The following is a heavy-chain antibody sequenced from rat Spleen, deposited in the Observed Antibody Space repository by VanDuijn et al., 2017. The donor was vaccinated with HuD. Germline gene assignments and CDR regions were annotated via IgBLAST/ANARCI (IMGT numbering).Heavy chain of an antibody. D-gene: IGHD1-4*01. J-gene: IGHJ2*01. CDR3: AALTYPGVRD. V-gene: IGHV5-25*01. CDR2: ISPSGGST. CDR1: GFTFSNYD. Sequence: EVQLVESGGGLVQPGRSLKLSCAASGFTFSNYDMAWVRQAPTKGLEWVASISPSGGSTYYRDSLKGRFTVSREKAKSTLYLQMDSLRSEDTSISYSAALTYPGVRDWGRGGMVTISS.